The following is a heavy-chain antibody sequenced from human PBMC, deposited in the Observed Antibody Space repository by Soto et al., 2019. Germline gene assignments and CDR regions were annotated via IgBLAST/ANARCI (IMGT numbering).Heavy chain of an antibody. CDR3: ARDIVATTMAFDS. D-gene: IGHD5-12*01. CDR2: VSSGSVDI. CDR1: GITFNTYT. Sequence: PGRPTRLCCAASGITFNTYTMNWVRQDTGKGLEWISYVSSGSVDIYYADSVRGRFTISRNNAKNSLYLQMTSLEAEDTAVYYCARDIVATTMAFDSWGQGTLVTVSS. J-gene: IGHJ4*02. V-gene: IGHV3-48*01.